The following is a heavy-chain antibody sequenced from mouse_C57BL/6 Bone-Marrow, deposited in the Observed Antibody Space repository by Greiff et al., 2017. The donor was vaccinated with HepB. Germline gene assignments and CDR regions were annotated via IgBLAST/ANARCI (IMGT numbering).Heavy chain of an antibody. D-gene: IGHD2-3*01. CDR2: ISYDGSN. J-gene: IGHJ2*01. CDR3: ARDDGYYFDY. V-gene: IGHV3-6*01. CDR1: GYSITSGYY. Sequence: EVQLQQSGPGLVKPSQSLSLTCSVTGYSITSGYYWHWIRQFPGNKLEWMGYISYDGSNNYNPSLKNRISITLDTSKNQFFLKFHSVTTEDTATYYCARDDGYYFDYWGQGTTLTVSS.